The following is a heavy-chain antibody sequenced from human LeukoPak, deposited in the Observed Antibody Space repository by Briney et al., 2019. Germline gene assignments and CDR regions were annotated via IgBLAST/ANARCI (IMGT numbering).Heavy chain of an antibody. V-gene: IGHV3-23*01. CDR1: GFTFSSYA. J-gene: IGHJ4*02. CDR2: ISGSGGST. D-gene: IGHD3-22*01. CDR3: AKRPNYESYFDY. Sequence: GGSLRLSCAASGFTFSSYAMSWVRQAPGEGLEWVSAISGSGGSTYYADSVKGRFTISRDNSKNTLYLQMNSLRAEDTAVYHCAKRPNYESYFDYWGQGTLVTVSS.